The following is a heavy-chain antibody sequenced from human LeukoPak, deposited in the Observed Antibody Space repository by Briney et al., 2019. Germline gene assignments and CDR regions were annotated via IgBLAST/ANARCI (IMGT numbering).Heavy chain of an antibody. V-gene: IGHV1-2*02. CDR3: ARGNVAVAGYYYYYMDV. Sequence: ASVKVSCKASGYTFTGYYMHWVRQAPGQGLEWMGWINPNSGGTNYAQKFQGRVTMTRDTSISTAYMELSRLRSEDTAVYYCARGNVAVAGYYYYYMDVWGKGTTVTISS. CDR1: GYTFTGYY. J-gene: IGHJ6*03. CDR2: INPNSGGT. D-gene: IGHD6-19*01.